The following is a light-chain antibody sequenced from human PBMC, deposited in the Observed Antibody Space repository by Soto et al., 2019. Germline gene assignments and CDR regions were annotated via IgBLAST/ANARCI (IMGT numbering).Light chain of an antibody. V-gene: IGKV1-5*01. J-gene: IGKJ5*01. CDR3: QQFDDSVT. CDR1: QSISSW. CDR2: DAS. Sequence: DIQMTQSPSTLSSSVGDRFTITFRASQSISSWLAWYQQKPGKAPKLLIYDASSLESGVPSRFSGSGSGTEFTLTISRLEPEDSAVYYCQQFDDSVTFGQGTRLEIK.